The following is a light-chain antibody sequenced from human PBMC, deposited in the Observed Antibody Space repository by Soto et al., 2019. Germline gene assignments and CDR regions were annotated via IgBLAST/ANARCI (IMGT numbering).Light chain of an antibody. CDR3: CSYGGSSTWV. CDR1: SSDVGTYNL. CDR2: EGS. J-gene: IGLJ3*02. Sequence: QSVLTQPASVSGSPEQSVTISCSGTSSDVGTYNLVSWYQQHPDKAPKLIIYEGSHRPSGVPSRFSGSKSGNTASLTISGLQAEDEADYYCCSYGGSSTWVFGGGTKLTVL. V-gene: IGLV2-23*01.